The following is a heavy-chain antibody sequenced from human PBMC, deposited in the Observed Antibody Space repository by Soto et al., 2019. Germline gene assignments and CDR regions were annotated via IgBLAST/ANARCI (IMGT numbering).Heavy chain of an antibody. D-gene: IGHD6-13*01. V-gene: IGHV4-59*01. CDR2: VYYTGTT. CDR1: GGSISSYF. J-gene: IGHJ4*02. Sequence: SETLSLTCTVSGGSISSYFYIWVRQPPGKGLEWIGSVYYTGTTDYNPSLKSRVTISVDTSKTQFSLNLGSVTAADTAVYYCARDLAAVPRAFDYWGRGTLVTVSS. CDR3: ARDLAAVPRAFDY.